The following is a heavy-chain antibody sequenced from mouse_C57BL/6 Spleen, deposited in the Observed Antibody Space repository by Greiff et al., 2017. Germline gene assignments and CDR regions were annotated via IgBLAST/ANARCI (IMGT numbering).Heavy chain of an antibody. Sequence: VQLQESGAELVMPGASVKLSCKASGYTFTSYWMHWVKQRPGQGLEWIGEIDPSDSYTNYNQKFKGKSTLTVDKSSSTAYMQLSSLTSEDSAVYYCARGGDYDWFAYWGQGTLVTVSA. CDR1: GYTFTSYW. CDR2: IDPSDSYT. D-gene: IGHD2-4*01. CDR3: ARGGDYDWFAY. V-gene: IGHV1-69*01. J-gene: IGHJ3*01.